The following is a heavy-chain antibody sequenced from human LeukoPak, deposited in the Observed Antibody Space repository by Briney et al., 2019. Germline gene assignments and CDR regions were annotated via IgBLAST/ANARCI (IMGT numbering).Heavy chain of an antibody. V-gene: IGHV4-4*07. D-gene: IGHD3-10*01. J-gene: IGHJ5*02. CDR2: IYTSGST. CDR3: ARNYYYGSNWFDP. CDR1: GGSISSHY. Sequence: PSETLSLTCTVSGGSISSHYWSWIRQPPGKGLEWIGRIYTSGSTNYNPSLKSRVTMSVDTSKNQFSLKLSSVTAADTAVYYCARNYYYGSNWFDPWGQGTLVTVSS.